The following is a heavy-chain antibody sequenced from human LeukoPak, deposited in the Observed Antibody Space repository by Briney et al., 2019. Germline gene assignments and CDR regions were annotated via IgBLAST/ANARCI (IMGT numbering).Heavy chain of an antibody. J-gene: IGHJ4*02. CDR2: ISYDGSNK. Sequence: QPGRSLRLSCAASGFTFSSYGMHWVRQAPGKGLEWVAVISYDGSNKYYADSVKGRFTISRDNSKNALYLQMNRLRAEDTAVYYCGTVPPSEGVAGKGSFDYWGQGTLVTVSS. CDR3: GTVPPSEGVAGKGSFDY. D-gene: IGHD6-19*01. V-gene: IGHV3-30*03. CDR1: GFTFSSYG.